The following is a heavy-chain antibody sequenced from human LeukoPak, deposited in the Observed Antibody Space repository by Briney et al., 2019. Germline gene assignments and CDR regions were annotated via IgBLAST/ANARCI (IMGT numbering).Heavy chain of an antibody. CDR3: ARKATVTTGWYFDL. V-gene: IGHV4-31*03. CDR1: GGSISSGGYY. Sequence: PSETLSLTCTVSGGSISSGGYYWSWIRQHPGKGLEWIGDIYYSGSTYYNPSLKSRVTIPVDTSKNQFSLKMSSVTAADTAVYYCARKATVTTGWYFDLWGRGPLVTVSS. J-gene: IGHJ2*01. D-gene: IGHD4-17*01. CDR2: IYYSGST.